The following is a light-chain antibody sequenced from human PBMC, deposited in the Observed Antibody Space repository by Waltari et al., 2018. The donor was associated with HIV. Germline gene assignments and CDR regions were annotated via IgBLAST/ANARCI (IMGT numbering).Light chain of an antibody. Sequence: AIQLTQSPSSLSASVGDRVTITCRASQGISSALAWYQQKPGKAPKLLIYDASSLESGVPSRFSGSESGTDFTLTINSLQPEDFATYYCQQSKNYPFTFGPGTKVDIK. V-gene: IGKV1D-13*01. CDR1: QGISSA. CDR2: DAS. J-gene: IGKJ3*01. CDR3: QQSKNYPFT.